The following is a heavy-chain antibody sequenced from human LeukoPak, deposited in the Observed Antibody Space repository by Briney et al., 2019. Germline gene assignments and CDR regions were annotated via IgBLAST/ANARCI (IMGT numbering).Heavy chain of an antibody. CDR3: ARDSALYCSSTSCLQDFQH. V-gene: IGHV1-69*01. CDR2: IIPIFGTA. D-gene: IGHD2-2*01. Sequence: SVKVSCKASGGTFSSYAISWVRQAPGQGLEWMGGIIPIFGTANYAQKFQGRVTITADESTSTAYMELSSLRSEDTAVYYCARDSALYCSSTSCLQDFQHWGQGTPVTVSS. CDR1: GGTFSSYA. J-gene: IGHJ1*01.